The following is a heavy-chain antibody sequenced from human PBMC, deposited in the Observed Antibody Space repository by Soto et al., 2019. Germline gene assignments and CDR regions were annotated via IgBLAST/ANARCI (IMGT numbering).Heavy chain of an antibody. J-gene: IGHJ6*02. D-gene: IGHD2-2*01. CDR2: IIPISGTA. CDR3: ARSQGSRTSLEIYYYYYYGMDV. V-gene: IGHV1-69*01. Sequence: QVQLVQSGAEVKDPGSSVKVSCKAPGGTFSGYAISWVRQAPGQGLEGMGGIIPISGTANYAQKFQGRVTITADESTSTAFMELSSLRSEDTAVYYCARSQGSRTSLEIYYYYYYGMDVWGQGTTVTVSS. CDR1: GGTFSGYA.